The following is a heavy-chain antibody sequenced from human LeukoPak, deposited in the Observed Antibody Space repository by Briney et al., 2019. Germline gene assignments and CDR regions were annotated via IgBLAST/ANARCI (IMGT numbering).Heavy chain of an antibody. CDR2: ISYDGSNR. D-gene: IGHD3-22*01. J-gene: IGHJ4*02. CDR1: GFSFSSYG. V-gene: IGHV3-30-3*01. Sequence: PGRSLRLSCAASGFSFSSYGMHWVRQAPGKGPEWVAIISYDGSNRYYADSVKGRFTISRDNSKNTLYLQMNSLRAEDTALYYCARDKSSGYYYFDYWGQGTLVTVSS. CDR3: ARDKSSGYYYFDY.